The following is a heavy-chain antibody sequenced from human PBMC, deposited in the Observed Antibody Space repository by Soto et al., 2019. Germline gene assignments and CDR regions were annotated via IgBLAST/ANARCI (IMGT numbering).Heavy chain of an antibody. Sequence: GESLKISCAASGFTFSSYAMHWVRQAPGKGLEWVAVISYDGSNKYYADSVKGRLTISRDNSKNTLYLQMNSLRAEGAAVYYCARQYSSSWYFDYWGQGTLVTVSS. J-gene: IGHJ4*02. CDR1: GFTFSSYA. D-gene: IGHD6-13*01. CDR2: ISYDGSNK. CDR3: ARQYSSSWYFDY. V-gene: IGHV3-30-3*01.